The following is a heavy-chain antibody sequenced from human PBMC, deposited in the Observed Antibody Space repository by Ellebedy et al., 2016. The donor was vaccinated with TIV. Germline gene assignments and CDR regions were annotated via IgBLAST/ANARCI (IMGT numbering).Heavy chain of an antibody. Sequence: ASVKVSCKASGYTFTGYYMHWVRQAPGQGLEWMGWINPNSGGTNYAQMLQGRVTMTADTSTSTAYMELRSLRSDDTAVYYCARGYDILTGLFDCWGQGTLVTVSS. CDR2: INPNSGGT. J-gene: IGHJ4*02. D-gene: IGHD3-9*01. CDR1: GYTFTGYY. V-gene: IGHV1-2*02. CDR3: ARGYDILTGLFDC.